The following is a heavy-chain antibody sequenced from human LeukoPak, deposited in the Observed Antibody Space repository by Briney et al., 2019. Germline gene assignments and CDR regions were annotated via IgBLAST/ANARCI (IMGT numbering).Heavy chain of an antibody. J-gene: IGHJ5*02. D-gene: IGHD6-6*01. Sequence: PSETLSLTCAVYGGSFSGYYWSWIRQPPGKGLEWIGEINHSGSPNYNPSLKSRVTISVDTSKNQFSLKLSSVTAADTAVYYCARSRGYSSSSGRGFDPWGQGTLVTVSS. CDR2: INHSGSP. V-gene: IGHV4-34*01. CDR1: GGSFSGYY. CDR3: ARSRGYSSSSGRGFDP.